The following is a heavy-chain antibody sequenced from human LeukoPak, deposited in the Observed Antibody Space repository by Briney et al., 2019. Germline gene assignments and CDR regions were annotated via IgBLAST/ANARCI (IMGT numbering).Heavy chain of an antibody. CDR1: GFTFSNYA. V-gene: IGHV3-23*01. J-gene: IGHJ6*02. CDR2: ISGSGGST. CDR3: AKTGGTNYYHYGMDV. Sequence: GGSLRLSCAASGFTFSNYAMSWVRQAPGKGLEWVSSISGSGGSTYYADSVKGRFTISRDNSKNTLYLQMNSLRAEDTAVYYCAKTGGTNYYHYGMDVWGQGTTVTVSS. D-gene: IGHD1-1*01.